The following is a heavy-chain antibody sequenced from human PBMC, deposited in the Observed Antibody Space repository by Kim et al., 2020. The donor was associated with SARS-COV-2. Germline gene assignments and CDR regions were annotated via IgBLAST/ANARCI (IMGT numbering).Heavy chain of an antibody. CDR2: T. D-gene: IGHD3-3*01. Sequence: TNYHPLLKSRVTRPIGTSDNQFSLRLNSVTAADTAVYYCAKHDLGGGSYDFWGQGTLVTVSS. J-gene: IGHJ4*02. V-gene: IGHV4-4*07. CDR3: AKHDLGGGSYDF.